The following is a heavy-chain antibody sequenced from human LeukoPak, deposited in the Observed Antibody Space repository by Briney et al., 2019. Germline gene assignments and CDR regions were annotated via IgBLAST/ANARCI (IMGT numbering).Heavy chain of an antibody. CDR3: VTDRYRLHY. J-gene: IGHJ4*02. D-gene: IGHD1-26*01. Sequence: GGSLRLSCEVFQFAFSNFWMSWVRQGPGMELEWVANIKQDGSAKNYADSVKGRFTISRDNARDSLYLQMDSLSVEDTALYYCVTDRYRLHYWGQGTLVTVSS. CDR1: QFAFSNFW. CDR2: IKQDGSAK. V-gene: IGHV3-7*01.